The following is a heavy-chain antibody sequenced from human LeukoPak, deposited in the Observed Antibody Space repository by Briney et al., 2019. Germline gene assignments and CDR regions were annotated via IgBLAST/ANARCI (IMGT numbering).Heavy chain of an antibody. CDR2: IYYSGST. Sequence: PSQTLSLTCTVSGGSISSGDYYWSWIRQPPGKGLEWIGYIYYSGSTYYNPSPKSRVTISVDTSKNQFSLKLSSVTAADTAVYYCARGDTAMVTRPYFDYWGQGTLVTVSS. D-gene: IGHD5-18*01. CDR1: GGSISSGDYY. CDR3: ARGDTAMVTRPYFDY. V-gene: IGHV4-30-4*01. J-gene: IGHJ4*02.